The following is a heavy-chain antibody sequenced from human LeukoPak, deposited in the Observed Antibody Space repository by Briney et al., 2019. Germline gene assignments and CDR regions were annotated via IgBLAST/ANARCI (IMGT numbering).Heavy chain of an antibody. J-gene: IGHJ4*02. CDR1: GFTVSSNY. CDR2: IYSGGST. V-gene: IGHV3-66*02. CDR3: ARGYDYVWGSYGY. D-gene: IGHD3-16*01. Sequence: GGSLRLSCAASGFTVSSNYMSWVRQAPGKGLEWVSVIYSGGSTYYADSVKGRFTISRDNSKNPLYLQMNSLRAEDTAVYYCARGYDYVWGSYGYWGQGTLVTVSS.